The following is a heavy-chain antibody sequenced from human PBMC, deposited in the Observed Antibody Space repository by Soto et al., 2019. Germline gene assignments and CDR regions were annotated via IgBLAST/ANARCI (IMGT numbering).Heavy chain of an antibody. CDR1: GFTFSGYW. V-gene: IGHV3-7*05. J-gene: IGHJ6*02. CDR2: IKQDGSEQ. CDR3: AREVV. Sequence: EVQLVESGGGLVQPGGSLRLSCAASGFTFSGYWMSWVRQAPGKGLEWVANIKQDGSEQFYVDSVKGRFTISRDSAKNSLYLQMNSLRAEDTAVYYCAREVVWGQGTTVTVSS.